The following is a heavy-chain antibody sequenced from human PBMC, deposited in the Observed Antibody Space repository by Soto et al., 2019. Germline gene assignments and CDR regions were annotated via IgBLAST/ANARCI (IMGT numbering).Heavy chain of an antibody. CDR1: GGSLSSYY. D-gene: IGHD2-21*01. CDR3: ARLRIATNNYKWFDP. Sequence: PSETLSLTCSVLGGSLSSYYWSWIRQVPGKGLEWIGHIYVTGAVDYNPSLRDRITISQDTSERQFSLNLRLVTAADTAVYYCARLRIATNNYKWFDPWGQGTQVTVSS. CDR2: IYVTGAV. J-gene: IGHJ5*02. V-gene: IGHV4-59*06.